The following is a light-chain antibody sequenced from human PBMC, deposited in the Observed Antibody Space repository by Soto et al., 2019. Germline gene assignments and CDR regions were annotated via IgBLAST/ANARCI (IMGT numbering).Light chain of an antibody. CDR3: SSYTSRSTLEGHYV. V-gene: IGLV2-14*01. J-gene: IGLJ1*01. Sequence: QSALTQPASVSGSPGQSITISCTGTSSDVGGYNYVSWYQQHPGKAPKLMIYDVSNRPSGVSNRFSGSKSGNTASLTISGLQAEDEADYYCSSYTSRSTLEGHYVLGTGTKVTVL. CDR2: DVS. CDR1: SSDVGGYNY.